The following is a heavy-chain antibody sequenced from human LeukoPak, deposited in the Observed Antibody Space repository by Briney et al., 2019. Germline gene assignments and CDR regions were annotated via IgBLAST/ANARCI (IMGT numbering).Heavy chain of an antibody. CDR1: GFTFSSYA. V-gene: IGHV3-30-3*01. J-gene: IGHJ4*02. CDR2: ISYDGSKK. Sequence: PGRSLRLSCAASGFTFSSYAMHWVRQAPGKGLEWVASISYDGSKKYYADSLKGRFTISRDNSKKTLYLQMNSLRAEDTAVYYCARDYYGDYHIDYWGQGTLVTVSS. CDR3: ARDYYGDYHIDY. D-gene: IGHD4-17*01.